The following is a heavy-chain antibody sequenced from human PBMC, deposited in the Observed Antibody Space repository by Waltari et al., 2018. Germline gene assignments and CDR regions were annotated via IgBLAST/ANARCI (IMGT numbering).Heavy chain of an antibody. D-gene: IGHD3-10*01. CDR1: GGSFSGYY. V-gene: IGHV4-34*01. Sequence: QVQLQQWGAGLLKPSETLSLTCPVYGGSFSGYYWSWSRQPPGKGLAWIGEINHSGSTNYNPSLKSRVTISVDTSKNQFSLKLSSVTAADTAVYYCARDHYYYGSGSYPGHAFDIWGQGTMVTVSS. CDR3: ARDHYYYGSGSYPGHAFDI. CDR2: INHSGST. J-gene: IGHJ3*02.